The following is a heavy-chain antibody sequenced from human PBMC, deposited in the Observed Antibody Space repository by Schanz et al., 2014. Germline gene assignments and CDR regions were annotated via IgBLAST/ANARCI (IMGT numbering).Heavy chain of an antibody. J-gene: IGHJ4*02. V-gene: IGHV1-3*04. D-gene: IGHD3-3*01. CDR3: ARSAGRDFWSGYYTRFDY. CDR2: INTGSGDT. Sequence: QVHLVQSGAEVKRPGASVKVSCKASEYSFTSYSMHWVRQAPGQRLEWMGWINTGSGDTKYSQNFQGRVTITRDTSASTVYMELRSLRSGDTAVYYCARSAGRDFWSGYYTRFDYWGQGTLVTVSS. CDR1: EYSFTSYS.